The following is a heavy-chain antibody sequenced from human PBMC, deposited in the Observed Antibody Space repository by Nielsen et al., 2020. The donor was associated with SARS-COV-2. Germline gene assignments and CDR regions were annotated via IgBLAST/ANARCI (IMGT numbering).Heavy chain of an antibody. CDR1: GFTFSSYS. CDR2: ISSSSSTI. D-gene: IGHD6-19*01. CDR3: ARDSSGWYALTTYYYYGMDV. V-gene: IGHV3-48*01. Sequence: GESLKISCAASGFTFSSYSMNWVRQAPGKGLEWVSYISSSSSTIYYADSVKGRFTISRDNDKNSLYLQMNSLRAEDTAVYYCARDSSGWYALTTYYYYGMDVWGQGTTVTVSS. J-gene: IGHJ6*02.